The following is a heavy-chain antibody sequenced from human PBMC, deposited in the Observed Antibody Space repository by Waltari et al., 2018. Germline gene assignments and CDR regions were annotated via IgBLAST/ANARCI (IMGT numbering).Heavy chain of an antibody. CDR1: GGTFSSYA. CDR2: FIPSFGTA. J-gene: IGHJ6*02. V-gene: IGHV1-69*01. D-gene: IGHD1-26*01. Sequence: QVQLVQSGAEVKKPGSSVKVSCKASGGTFSSYAISWVRHAPGQGLEWMGGFIPSFGTANYTQKFQGRVTITADESTSTAYMELSSLRSEDTAVYYCARPHREGYYYYGMDVWGQGTTVTVSS. CDR3: ARPHREGYYYYGMDV.